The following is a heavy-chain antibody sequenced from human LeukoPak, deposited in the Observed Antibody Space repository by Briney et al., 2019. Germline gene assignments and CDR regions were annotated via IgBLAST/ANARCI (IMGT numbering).Heavy chain of an antibody. CDR1: GFTFSSYA. CDR2: ISYDGGSN. Sequence: PGGSLRLSCAASGFTFSSYAMYWVRQAPGKGLEWVAVISYDGGSNYYADSVKGRFTISRDNSKNTLYLQMNSLRAEDTAVCYCARGGDYYYGSGLLDYWGQGTLVTVSS. D-gene: IGHD3-10*01. J-gene: IGHJ4*02. CDR3: ARGGDYYYGSGLLDY. V-gene: IGHV3-30-3*01.